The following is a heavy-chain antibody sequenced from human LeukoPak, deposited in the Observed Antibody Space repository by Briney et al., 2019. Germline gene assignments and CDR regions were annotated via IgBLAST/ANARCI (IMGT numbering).Heavy chain of an antibody. Sequence: PSETLSLTCAVYGGSFSGYYWSWIRQPPGKGLEWIGEINHSGSTNYNPSLKSRVTISVDTSKNQFSLKLSSVTAADTAVYYCARGRQNDFWSGYYQYYYYMDVWGKGTTVIVSS. V-gene: IGHV4-34*01. CDR3: ARGRQNDFWSGYYQYYYYMDV. CDR2: INHSGST. D-gene: IGHD3-3*01. CDR1: GGSFSGYY. J-gene: IGHJ6*03.